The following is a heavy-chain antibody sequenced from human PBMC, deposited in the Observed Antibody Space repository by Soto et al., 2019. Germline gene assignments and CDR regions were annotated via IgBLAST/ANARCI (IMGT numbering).Heavy chain of an antibody. CDR1: GGSITSSNW. CDR3: ARGWGIAAAGSAY. Sequence: QVQLQESGPALVEPSGTLSLTCTVSGGSITSSNWWSWVRQPPGKGLEWIGEIYHSGSTNYNPSLTSRVTISLDKSKKQFSLKLNSVTAADTAVYYCARGWGIAAAGSAYWGQGTLVTVSS. CDR2: IYHSGST. J-gene: IGHJ4*02. D-gene: IGHD6-13*01. V-gene: IGHV4-4*02.